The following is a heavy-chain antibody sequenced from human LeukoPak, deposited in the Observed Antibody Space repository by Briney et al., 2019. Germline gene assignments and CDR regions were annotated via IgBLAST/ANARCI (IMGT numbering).Heavy chain of an antibody. D-gene: IGHD6-19*01. CDR2: IRYDGSNK. Sequence: GGSLRLSCTASGFTFSSYGMHWVRQAPGKGLEWVAFIRYDGSNKYYADSVKGRFTISRDNSKNTLYLQMNSLRAGDTAVYYCAKADSSGWYSTADYWGQGTLVTVSS. J-gene: IGHJ4*02. CDR1: GFTFSSYG. V-gene: IGHV3-30*02. CDR3: AKADSSGWYSTADY.